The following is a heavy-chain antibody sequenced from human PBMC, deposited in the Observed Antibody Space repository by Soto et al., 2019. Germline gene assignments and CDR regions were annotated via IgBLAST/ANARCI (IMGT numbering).Heavy chain of an antibody. CDR2: IYYSGST. J-gene: IGHJ6*02. D-gene: IGHD3-10*01. Sequence: SETLSLTCTVSGGSISSGGYYWSWIRQHPGKGLEWIGYIYYSGSTYYNPSLKSRVTISVDTSKNQFSLKLSSVTAADTAVYYCARVDSGYYGSGSYSKNYYYGMDVWGQGTTVTVSS. CDR3: ARVDSGYYGSGSYSKNYYYGMDV. V-gene: IGHV4-31*03. CDR1: GGSISSGGYY.